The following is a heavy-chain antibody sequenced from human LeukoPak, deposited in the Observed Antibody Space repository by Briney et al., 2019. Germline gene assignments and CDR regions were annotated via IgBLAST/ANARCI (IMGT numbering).Heavy chain of an antibody. Sequence: ASVKVSCKASGYTFTSYDINWVRQATGQGLEWMGWMNPNSGNTGYAQKFQERVTITRDMSTSTAYMELSSLRSEDTAVYYCAAKPAVAGTGWFDPWGQGTLVTVSS. CDR2: MNPNSGNT. CDR1: GYTFTSYD. CDR3: AAKPAVAGTGWFDP. J-gene: IGHJ5*02. V-gene: IGHV1-8*03. D-gene: IGHD6-19*01.